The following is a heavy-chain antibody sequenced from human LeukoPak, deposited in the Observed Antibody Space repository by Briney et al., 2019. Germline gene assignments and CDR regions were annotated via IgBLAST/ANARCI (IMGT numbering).Heavy chain of an antibody. CDR2: IYSGGST. J-gene: IGHJ4*02. Sequence: PGGSLRLSCAASGFTFSSYAMSWVRQAPGKGLEWVSVIYSGGSTYYADSVKGRFTISRDNSKNTLYLQMNSLRAEDTAVYYCARAPPRITIFGVVISYFDYWGQGTLVTVSS. CDR1: GFTFSSYA. D-gene: IGHD3-3*01. V-gene: IGHV3-66*01. CDR3: ARAPPRITIFGVVISYFDY.